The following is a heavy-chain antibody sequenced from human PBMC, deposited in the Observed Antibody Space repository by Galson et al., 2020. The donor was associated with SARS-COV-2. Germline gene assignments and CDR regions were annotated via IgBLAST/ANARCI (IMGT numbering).Heavy chain of an antibody. Sequence: ASVTVACTVSGYTLTDLSMHLVRQAPGKGLEWMGDFDPEDGETIYAQKFQGRVTMTEDTSTDTAYMELSSLRYEDTAVYYCATAPAVIAAAGTSLFDPWGQGTLVTVSS. D-gene: IGHD6-13*01. CDR3: ATAPAVIAAAGTSLFDP. CDR2: FDPEDGET. CDR1: GYTLTDLS. J-gene: IGHJ5*02. V-gene: IGHV1-24*01.